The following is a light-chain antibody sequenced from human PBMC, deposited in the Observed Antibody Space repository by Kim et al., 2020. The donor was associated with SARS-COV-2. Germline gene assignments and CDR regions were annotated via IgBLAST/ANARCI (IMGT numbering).Light chain of an antibody. Sequence: GAAAKLTCTLSNGHSSYAIAWHQQQPEKGHRYLMKLTSDGSHSKGDGIPDRFSGSSSGAERYLTISSLQSEDEADYYCQTWGTGWVFGGGTQLTVL. CDR1: NGHSSYA. V-gene: IGLV4-69*01. CDR2: LTSDGSH. CDR3: QTWGTGWV. J-gene: IGLJ3*02.